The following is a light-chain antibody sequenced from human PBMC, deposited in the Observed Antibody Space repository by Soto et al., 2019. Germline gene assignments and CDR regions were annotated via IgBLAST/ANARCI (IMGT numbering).Light chain of an antibody. J-gene: IGKJ1*01. V-gene: IGKV1-39*01. Sequence: DIQMTQSPSSLSASVGDRVTITCRASQSISSYLNWYQQKPGKAPKLLIYAASSLQSGVPSRFSGSGSGTDCAITISSLQPEDFAAYYCQQGYSSPRTFGQGTTVDIK. CDR1: QSISSY. CDR2: AAS. CDR3: QQGYSSPRT.